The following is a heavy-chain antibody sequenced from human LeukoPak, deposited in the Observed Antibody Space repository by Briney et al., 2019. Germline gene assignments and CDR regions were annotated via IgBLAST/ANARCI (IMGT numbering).Heavy chain of an antibody. CDR1: GFTFSGAA. CDR3: PRGVDTSGFY. J-gene: IGHJ4*02. CDR2: IRSKANSYAT. V-gene: IGHV3-73*01. Sequence: GGSLKLSCAASGFTFSGAAMHWVRQASGQGLEWVGRIRSKANSYATASAASVTGRFTISRDDSKNTAYLQLNSLKIEDTAVYYCPRGVDTSGFYWGQGTLVTVPS. D-gene: IGHD3-22*01.